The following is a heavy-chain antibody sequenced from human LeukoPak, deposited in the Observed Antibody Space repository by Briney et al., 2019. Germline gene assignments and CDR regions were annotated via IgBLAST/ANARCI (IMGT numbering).Heavy chain of an antibody. CDR1: GYSFTSYW. D-gene: IGHD6-13*01. J-gene: IGHJ6*03. Sequence: GESLKISCKGSGYSFTSYWIAWVRQMPGKGLEWMGIIHPTDSDTRYSPSFQGQVTMSADRSISTAYLHWSSLKASDTAMYYCARQGAAGKYYYYYMDVWGKGTTVTVSS. V-gene: IGHV5-51*01. CDR3: ARQGAAGKYYYYYMDV. CDR2: IHPTDSDT.